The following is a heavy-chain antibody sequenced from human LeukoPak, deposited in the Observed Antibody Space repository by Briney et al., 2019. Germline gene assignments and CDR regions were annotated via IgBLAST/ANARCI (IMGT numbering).Heavy chain of an antibody. CDR2: IYYSGST. J-gene: IGHJ6*04. CDR3: ARMTYDPHGVDV. V-gene: IGHV4-59*01. D-gene: IGHD5-12*01. Sequence: SETLSLTCTVSGGSISSYYWSWIRQPPGKGLEWIGYIYYSGSTNYNPSLKSRVTISVDTSKNQFSLKLSSVTAADTAVYYCARMTYDPHGVDVWGKGTTVTVSS. CDR1: GGSISSYY.